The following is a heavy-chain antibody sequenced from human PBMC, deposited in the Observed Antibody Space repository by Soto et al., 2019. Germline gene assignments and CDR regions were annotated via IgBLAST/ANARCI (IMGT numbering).Heavy chain of an antibody. J-gene: IGHJ4*02. D-gene: IGHD2-15*01. CDR2: IVPVYGTV. V-gene: IGHV1-69*13. Sequence: SVKVSCKASGGIFSNFAFSWVRQAPGQGLEWMGTIVPVYGTVYYAHQFQGRVTITADESTTTTYMEVSGLGSQDTAVYYCAKDGGGYPWGQGTLVTVSS. CDR3: AKDGGGYP. CDR1: GGIFSNFA.